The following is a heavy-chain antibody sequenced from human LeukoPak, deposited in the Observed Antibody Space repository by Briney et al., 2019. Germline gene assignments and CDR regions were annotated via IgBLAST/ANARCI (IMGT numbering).Heavy chain of an antibody. Sequence: SETLSLTCTVSGASIRTGLYYWSWIRQSPGKGLEWIGYIYYSGDTYYNPSLEGRLTISVDTSKNQFSLKLSSVTAADTAVYYCARLTTVTMMFDYWGQGTLATVSS. CDR3: ARLTTVTMMFDY. CDR2: IYYSGDT. V-gene: IGHV4-30-4*08. CDR1: GASIRTGLYY. D-gene: IGHD4-17*01. J-gene: IGHJ4*02.